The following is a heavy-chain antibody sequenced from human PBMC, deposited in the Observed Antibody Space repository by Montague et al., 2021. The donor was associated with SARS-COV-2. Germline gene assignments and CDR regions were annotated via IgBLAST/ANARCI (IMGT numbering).Heavy chain of an antibody. V-gene: IGHV4-59*11. CDR1: GGSISGHY. Sequence: SETLSLTCIVSGGSISGHYWSWVRQTPEKGLEWIGYIYYLGTTNCNPSLKTRVTFSVDTSKNQLSLMLTSVTAADTGVYYCARNGGAAVPGLLLGMDVWGQGTTVTVSS. CDR3: ARNGGAAVPGLLLGMDV. D-gene: IGHD6-19*01. J-gene: IGHJ6*02. CDR2: IYYLGTT.